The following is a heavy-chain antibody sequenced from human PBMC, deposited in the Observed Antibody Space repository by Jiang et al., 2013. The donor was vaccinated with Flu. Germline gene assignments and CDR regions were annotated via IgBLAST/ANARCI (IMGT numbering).Heavy chain of an antibody. J-gene: IGHJ4*02. Sequence: RQMPGKGLEWMGIIYPGDSDTRYSPSFQGQVTISADKSISTAYLQWSSLKASDTAMYYCATSSDSIVATTWGQGTLVTVSS. V-gene: IGHV5-51*01. CDR2: IYPGDSDT. CDR3: ATSSDSIVATT. D-gene: IGHD5-12*01.